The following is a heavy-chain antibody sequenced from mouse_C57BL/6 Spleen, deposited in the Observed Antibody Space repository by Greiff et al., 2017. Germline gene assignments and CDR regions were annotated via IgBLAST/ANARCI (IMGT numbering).Heavy chain of an antibody. CDR1: GYTFTSYW. J-gene: IGHJ4*01. CDR3: AISTLYDAMDY. Sequence: QVQLQQSGAELVKPGASVKMSCKASGYTFTSYWITWVKQRPGQGLEWIGDIYPGSGSTNYNEKFKSKATLTVDTSSSTAYMQLSSLTSEDSAVYYCAISTLYDAMDYWGQGTSVTVSS. CDR2: IYPGSGST. V-gene: IGHV1-55*01.